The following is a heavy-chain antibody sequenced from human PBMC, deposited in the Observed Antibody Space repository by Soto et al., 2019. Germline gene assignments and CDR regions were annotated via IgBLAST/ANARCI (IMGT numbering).Heavy chain of an antibody. CDR3: ARGRRRVVVAATANWFDP. V-gene: IGHV4-34*01. CDR2: INHSGST. D-gene: IGHD2-15*01. Sequence: SETLSLTCAVYGGSFSGYYWSWIRQPPGKGLEWIGEINHSGSTNYNPSLKSRVTISVDTSKNQFSLKLSSVTAADTAVYYCARGRRRVVVAATANWFDPWGQGTLVTVSS. J-gene: IGHJ5*02. CDR1: GGSFSGYY.